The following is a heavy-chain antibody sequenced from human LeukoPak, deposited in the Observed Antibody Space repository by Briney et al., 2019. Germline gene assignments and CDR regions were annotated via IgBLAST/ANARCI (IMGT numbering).Heavy chain of an antibody. CDR1: GFTFSSYS. CDR2: ISSSSYI. D-gene: IGHD6-19*01. V-gene: IGHV3-21*01. Sequence: GGSLRLSCAASGFTFSSYSMNWVRQAPGKGLEWVSSISSSSYIYYADSVKGRFTISRDNAKNSLYLQMNSLRAEDTAVYYCARGAQSSGWPPNDYWGQGTLVTVSS. CDR3: ARGAQSSGWPPNDY. J-gene: IGHJ4*02.